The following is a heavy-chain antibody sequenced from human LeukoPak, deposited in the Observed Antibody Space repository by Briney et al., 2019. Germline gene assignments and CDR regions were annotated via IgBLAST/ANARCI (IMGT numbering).Heavy chain of an antibody. D-gene: IGHD2-2*01. CDR2: VYYSGNT. J-gene: IGHJ4*02. Sequence: PSETLSLTCTVSGGSISSSSYYWGWIRQPPGKGLEWIASVYYSGNTYYNPSLKSRVTISVVTSKSQFSLKLNSMTAADTAVYYCARHAPLDVSFHSWGQGVLVTVSS. CDR1: GGSISSSSYY. V-gene: IGHV4-39*07. CDR3: ARHAPLDVSFHS.